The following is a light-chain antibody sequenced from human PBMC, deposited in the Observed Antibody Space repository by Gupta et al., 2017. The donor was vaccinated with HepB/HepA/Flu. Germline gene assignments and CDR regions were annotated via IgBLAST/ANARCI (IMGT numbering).Light chain of an antibody. J-gene: IGKJ4*01. CDR2: GAS. CDR3: QHEGSSPIT. Sequence: EIVLTQSPGTLSFSPGERATLSCRASQSVSSSYLAWYQQKPGQAPRLLIYGASSSSTGIPDRFSGSGSWTEFTLTISRLEPEDFAVYYCQHEGSSPITFGRGTKVDIK. V-gene: IGKV3-20*01. CDR1: QSVSSSY.